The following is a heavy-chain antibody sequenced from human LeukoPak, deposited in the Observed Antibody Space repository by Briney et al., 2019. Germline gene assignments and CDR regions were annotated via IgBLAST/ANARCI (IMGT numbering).Heavy chain of an antibody. D-gene: IGHD6-13*01. Sequence: PSETLSLACIVSGGSVSSGRYYWSWIRQPPGKGLEWIGYIYYSGTTNYNPSLKSRVTISVDTSKNQFSLKLSSVTAADTAVYYCARGRRGSWYGKGGGYYFDYWGQGTLVTVSS. CDR2: IYYSGTT. J-gene: IGHJ4*02. CDR3: ARGRRGSWYGKGGGYYFDY. V-gene: IGHV4-61*01. CDR1: GGSVSSGRYY.